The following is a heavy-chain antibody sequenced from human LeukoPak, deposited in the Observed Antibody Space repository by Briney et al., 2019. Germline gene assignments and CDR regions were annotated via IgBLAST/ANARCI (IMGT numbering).Heavy chain of an antibody. J-gene: IGHJ4*02. CDR1: GFTVSSNY. Sequence: GGSLRLSCAASGFTVSSNYMSWVRQASGKGLEWVSVIYSGGSTYYADSVKGRFTISRDNSKNTLYLQMNSLRAEDTAVYYCNAYDILTGRAFDYWGQGTLVTVSS. V-gene: IGHV3-53*01. D-gene: IGHD3-9*01. CDR2: IYSGGST. CDR3: NAYDILTGRAFDY.